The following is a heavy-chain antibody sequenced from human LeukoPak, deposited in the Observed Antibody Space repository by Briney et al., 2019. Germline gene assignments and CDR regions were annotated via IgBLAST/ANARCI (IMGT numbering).Heavy chain of an antibody. D-gene: IGHD3-10*01. J-gene: IGHJ6*03. CDR3: ARFGGNYYYYYYMDV. CDR1: GFTFSSYS. CDR2: ISSSGGNT. V-gene: IGHV3-23*01. Sequence: GGSLRLSCAASGFTFSSYSMSWVRQAPRKGLEWVSAISSSGGNTYYADSVKGRFTISRDNSKNTLYLQMNSLRAEDTAVYYCARFGGNYYYYYYMDVWGKGTTVTVSS.